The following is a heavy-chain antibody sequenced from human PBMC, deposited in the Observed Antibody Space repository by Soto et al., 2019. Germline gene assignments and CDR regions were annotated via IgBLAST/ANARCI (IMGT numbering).Heavy chain of an antibody. Sequence: ASVKVSCKASGGTFSSYTIGWGRQAPGQGLEWMGRIIPILGIANYAQKFQGRVTITADKSTSTAYMELSSLRSEDTAVYYCARAPHYYNTPDPFDYWGQGTLVTVSS. V-gene: IGHV1-69*02. CDR2: IIPILGIA. J-gene: IGHJ4*02. D-gene: IGHD1-26*01. CDR1: GGTFSSYT. CDR3: ARAPHYYNTPDPFDY.